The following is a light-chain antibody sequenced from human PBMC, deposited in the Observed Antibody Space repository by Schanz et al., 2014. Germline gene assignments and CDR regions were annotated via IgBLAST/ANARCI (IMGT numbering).Light chain of an antibody. J-gene: IGKJ2*01. CDR1: QSVTSNY. Sequence: EIVLTQSPGTLSLSPGERATLSCRASQSVTSNYLAWYQQKLGQSPRLLIYGASSRATGIPDRFSGSGSGTDFTLTISRLEPEDFAVYYCQQYGGSPPFTFGQGTKLEIK. V-gene: IGKV3-20*01. CDR3: QQYGGSPPFT. CDR2: GAS.